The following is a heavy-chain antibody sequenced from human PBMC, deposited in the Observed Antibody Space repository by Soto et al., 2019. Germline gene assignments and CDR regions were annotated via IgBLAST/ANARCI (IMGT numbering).Heavy chain of an antibody. CDR1: GGSISSGGYY. D-gene: IGHD2-2*01. J-gene: IGHJ6*02. CDR3: ARDRGVVVPAANYYYYYGMDV. Sequence: QVQLQESGPGLVKPSQTLSLTCTVSGGSISSGGYYWSWIRQHPGKGLEWIGYIYYSGSTYYNPSLQRRVTSSVDPSKNPFSLKLSSVTAADTAVYYCARDRGVVVPAANYYYYYGMDVWGQGTKVTVSS. CDR2: IYYSGST. V-gene: IGHV4-31*03.